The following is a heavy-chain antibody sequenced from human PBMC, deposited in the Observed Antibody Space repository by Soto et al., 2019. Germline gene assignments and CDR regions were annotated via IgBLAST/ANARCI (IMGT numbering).Heavy chain of an antibody. CDR1: GYTFTSYG. J-gene: IGHJ1*01. Sequence: QVQLLQSGPDLKRPGASMKVSCKASGYTFTSYGISWVRQAPGQGLEWMAWISPLKGRTQYSQKAQGRVTLSTDTSSNTAYVEMTTLRVDDTAVYYCAMDYGDRPEYFKHWGQGTLVTVS. CDR3: AMDYGDRPEYFKH. CDR2: ISPLKGRT. D-gene: IGHD4-17*01. V-gene: IGHV1-18*04.